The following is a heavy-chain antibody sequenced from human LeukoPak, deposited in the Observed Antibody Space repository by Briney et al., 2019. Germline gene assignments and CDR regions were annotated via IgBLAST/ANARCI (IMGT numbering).Heavy chain of an antibody. Sequence: SETLSLTCSVAGGSISSNYWSWIRQSPWKGLEWIGYIHSSGSTNYNPSLKGRVTMSMDTSKNQFSLKVISVTAADTGVYYCARSTVDTAMVLAYWGQGTLVTVSS. CDR2: IHSSGST. J-gene: IGHJ4*02. D-gene: IGHD5-18*01. V-gene: IGHV4-59*08. CDR1: GGSISSNY. CDR3: ARSTVDTAMVLAY.